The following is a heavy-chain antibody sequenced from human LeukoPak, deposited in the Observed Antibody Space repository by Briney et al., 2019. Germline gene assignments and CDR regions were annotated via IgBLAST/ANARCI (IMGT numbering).Heavy chain of an antibody. V-gene: IGHV3-30*02. CDR1: GVTFSSYG. CDR2: IRYDGSNK. D-gene: IGHD6-6*01. Sequence: PGGSLRLSCAASGVTFSSYGMHWVRQAPGKGLEWVAFIRYDGSNKYYADSVKGRFTISRDNSKNTLYLQMNSLRAEDTAVYYCAKESQLAYYYYYYMDVWGKGTTVTVSS. J-gene: IGHJ6*03. CDR3: AKESQLAYYYYYYMDV.